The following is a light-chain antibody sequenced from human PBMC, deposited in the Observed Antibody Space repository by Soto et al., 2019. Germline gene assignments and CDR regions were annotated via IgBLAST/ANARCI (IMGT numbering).Light chain of an antibody. CDR3: QRYNSYPWT. V-gene: IGKV1-5*03. Sequence: DIQMTQSPSTLSASVGDRVTITCRASQSINSWLAWYQQKPGKAPNLLIYKASSLDSGVPSRFSGSGSGTEFTLTITSLQPDYFTTYFRQRYNSYPWTFGQGTRVEIK. CDR2: KAS. CDR1: QSINSW. J-gene: IGKJ1*01.